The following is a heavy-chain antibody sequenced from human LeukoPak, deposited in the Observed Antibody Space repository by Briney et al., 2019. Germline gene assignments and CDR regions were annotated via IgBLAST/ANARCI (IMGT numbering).Heavy chain of an antibody. CDR1: GFTFSSYW. J-gene: IGHJ4*02. V-gene: IGHV3-74*01. CDR2: IKTDGSST. CDR3: ARDFMYSISCAGC. D-gene: IGHD6-13*01. Sequence: PGGSLRLSCAASGFTFSSYWMHWVRQVPGKGLTWVSRIKTDGSSTSYADSVKGRFTISRDNAKNTLYLQMNSLRVEDTAVYYCARDFMYSISCAGCWGQGTLVTVSS.